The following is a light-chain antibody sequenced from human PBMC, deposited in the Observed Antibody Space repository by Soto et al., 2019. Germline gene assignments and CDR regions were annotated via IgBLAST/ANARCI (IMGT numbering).Light chain of an antibody. CDR3: QQYNSYSET. Sequence: DIQMTQSPPTLPASVGDRVSITCRASQSISTWLAWYQQKPGKAPKLLIYDASSLESGVPSRFSGSGSGTEFTLTISSLQPDDFATYYCQQYNSYSETFGQGTKVDIK. CDR2: DAS. J-gene: IGKJ1*01. CDR1: QSISTW. V-gene: IGKV1-5*01.